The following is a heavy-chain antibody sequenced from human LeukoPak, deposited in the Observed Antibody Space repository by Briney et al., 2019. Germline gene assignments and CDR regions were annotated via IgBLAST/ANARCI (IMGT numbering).Heavy chain of an antibody. V-gene: IGHV3-30*02. CDR2: IRYDGSSK. D-gene: IGHD3-10*01. Sequence: GGSLRLSCAASGFTFSSYGMHWVRQAPGKGLEWVAFIRYDGSSKYYADSVKGRFTISRDNSKNTLYLQMNSLRAEDTAVYYCAKEGARRVRGVRWLTKDFDYWGQGTLVTVSS. CDR3: AKEGARRVRGVRWLTKDFDY. J-gene: IGHJ4*02. CDR1: GFTFSSYG.